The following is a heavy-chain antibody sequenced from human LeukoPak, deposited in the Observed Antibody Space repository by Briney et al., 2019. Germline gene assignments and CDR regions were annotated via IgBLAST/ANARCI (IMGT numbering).Heavy chain of an antibody. CDR2: INHSGST. Sequence: PSETLSLTCAVYGGSFSGYYWSWIRQPPGKGLEWMGEINHSGSTNYNPSLKSRVTISVDTSKNQFSLKLSSVTAADTAVYYCARGPTRWPPSYWGQGTLVTVSS. CDR1: GGSFSGYY. CDR3: ARGPTRWPPSY. D-gene: IGHD5-24*01. J-gene: IGHJ4*02. V-gene: IGHV4-34*01.